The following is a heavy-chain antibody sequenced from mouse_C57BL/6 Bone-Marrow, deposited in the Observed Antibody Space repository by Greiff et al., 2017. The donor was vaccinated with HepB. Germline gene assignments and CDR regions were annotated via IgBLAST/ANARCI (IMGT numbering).Heavy chain of an antibody. CDR1: GYTFTNYW. J-gene: IGHJ4*01. Sequence: VQLQQSGAELVRPGTSVKMSCKASGYTFTNYWIGWAKQRPGHGLEWIGDIYPGGGYTNYNEKFKGKATLTADKSSSTAYMQVSSLTSEDSAIYYCGRGGVRSYAMDYWGQGTSVTVSS. D-gene: IGHD2-14*01. CDR3: GRGGVRSYAMDY. CDR2: IYPGGGYT. V-gene: IGHV1-63*01.